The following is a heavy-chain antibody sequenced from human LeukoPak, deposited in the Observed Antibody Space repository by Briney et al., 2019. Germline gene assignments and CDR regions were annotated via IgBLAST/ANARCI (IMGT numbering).Heavy chain of an antibody. J-gene: IGHJ5*02. CDR2: INHSGST. V-gene: IGHV4-34*01. CDR3: ASVEYSSGWYSWFDP. Sequence: PSETLSLTCAVYGGSFSGYYWSWIRQPPGKGLEWIGEINHSGSTNYNPSLKSRVTISVDTSKNQFSLKLSSVTAADTAVYYCASVEYSSGWYSWFDPWGQGTLVTVSS. CDR1: GGSFSGYY. D-gene: IGHD6-19*01.